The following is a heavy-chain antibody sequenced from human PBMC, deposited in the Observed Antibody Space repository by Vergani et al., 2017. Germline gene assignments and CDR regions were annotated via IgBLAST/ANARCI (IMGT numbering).Heavy chain of an antibody. CDR3: AKGANWNALINWFDP. CDR2: ISLNSVSI. CDR1: GGSGDDEA. D-gene: IGHD1-20*01. J-gene: IGHJ5*02. V-gene: IGHV3-9*01. Sequence: EGKRGEAGGGVVQKGRERRRSGAASGGSGDDEARHWVRQAPGKGLEWVSGISLNSVSIGYADSVKGLFTISRDNAKNSLYLQMNSLRAEDTALYYCAKGANWNALINWFDPWGQGTLVTVSS.